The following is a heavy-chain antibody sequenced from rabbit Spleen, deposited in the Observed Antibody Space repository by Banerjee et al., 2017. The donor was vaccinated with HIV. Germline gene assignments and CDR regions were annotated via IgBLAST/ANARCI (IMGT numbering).Heavy chain of an antibody. CDR3: ARDGDVGSTGYIYFDL. D-gene: IGHD4-2*01. CDR2: IYAGRSGTT. J-gene: IGHJ4*01. Sequence: EESGGDLVQPEGSLTLTCTASGLDFSSSYWICWVRQAPGKGLEWIACIYAGRSGTTYYASWAKGRFTISKTSSTTVTLQMTSLTAADTATYFCARDGDVGSTGYIYFDLWGQGTLVTVS. V-gene: IGHV1S45*01. CDR1: GLDFSSSYW.